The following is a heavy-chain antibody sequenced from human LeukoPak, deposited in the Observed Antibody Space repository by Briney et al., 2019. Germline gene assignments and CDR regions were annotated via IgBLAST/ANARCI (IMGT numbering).Heavy chain of an antibody. CDR2: INHSGST. D-gene: IGHD3-22*01. CDR3: ARDPLITMIVVDGMDV. Sequence: SETLSLTCAVYGGSFSGYYWSWLRQPPGKGLEWIGEINHSGSTNNNPSLKSRVTISVDTSKNQFSLKLSSVTAADTAVYYCARDPLITMIVVDGMDVWGQGTTVTVSS. CDR1: GGSFSGYY. V-gene: IGHV4-34*01. J-gene: IGHJ6*02.